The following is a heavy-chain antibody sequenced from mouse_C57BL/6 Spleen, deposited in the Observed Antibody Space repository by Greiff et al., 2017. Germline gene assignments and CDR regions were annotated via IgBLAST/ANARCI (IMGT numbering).Heavy chain of an antibody. V-gene: IGHV14-1*01. D-gene: IGHD2-1*01. Sequence: VQLQQSGAELVRPGASVKLSCTASGFNIKDYYMHWVKQRPEQGLEWIGRIDPEDGDTEYAPKFQGKATMTADTSSNTAYLQLSSLTSEDTAVYYCTTDGNYEGVWFAYWGQGTLVTVSA. J-gene: IGHJ3*01. CDR1: GFNIKDYY. CDR3: TTDGNYEGVWFAY. CDR2: IDPEDGDT.